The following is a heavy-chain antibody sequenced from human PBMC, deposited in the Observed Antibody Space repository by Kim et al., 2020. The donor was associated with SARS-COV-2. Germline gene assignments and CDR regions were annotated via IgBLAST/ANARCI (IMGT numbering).Heavy chain of an antibody. CDR3: ARDGRSRSYSGLWYFDL. V-gene: IGHV4-39*07. CDR1: GGSISSSSYY. CDR2: IYYSGST. Sequence: SETLSLTCIVSGGSISSSSYYWGWIRQPPGKGLEWIGSIYYSGSTYYNPSLKSRVTMSVGTSKNQFSLKLNSVTAADTAGYYCARDGRSRSYSGLWYFDLWGRGTLVTVSA. D-gene: IGHD1-26*01. J-gene: IGHJ2*01.